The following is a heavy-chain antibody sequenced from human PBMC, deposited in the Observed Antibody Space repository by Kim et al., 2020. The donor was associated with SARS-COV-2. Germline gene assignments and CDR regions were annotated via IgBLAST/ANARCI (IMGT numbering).Heavy chain of an antibody. CDR3: AKGVRGKYYDFWSGSGVYYYYYGMDV. V-gene: IGHV3-43*01. CDR1: GFTFEDYT. Sequence: GGSLRLSCAASGFTFEDYTMHWVRQAPGKGLEWVSLISWDGGSTYYADSVKGRFTISRDNSKNSLYLQMNSLRTEDTALYYCAKGVRGKYYDFWSGSGVYYYYYGMDVWGQGTTVTVSS. D-gene: IGHD3-3*01. J-gene: IGHJ6*02. CDR2: ISWDGGST.